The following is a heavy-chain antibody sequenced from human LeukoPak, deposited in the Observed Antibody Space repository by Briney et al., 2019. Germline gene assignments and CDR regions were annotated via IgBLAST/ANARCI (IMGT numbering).Heavy chain of an antibody. D-gene: IGHD3-3*01. CDR2: ISSSGTST. CDR3: ARGSRITIFGVVHYYMDV. J-gene: IGHJ6*03. V-gene: IGHV3-23*01. Sequence: GGSLRLSCAASGFTFSSYAMNWVRQAPGKGLEWVSAISSSGTSTYYADADSVKGRFTISRDNSKNTLYLQMNSLRAEDTAVYYCARGSRITIFGVVHYYMDVWGKGTTVTVSS. CDR1: GFTFSSYA.